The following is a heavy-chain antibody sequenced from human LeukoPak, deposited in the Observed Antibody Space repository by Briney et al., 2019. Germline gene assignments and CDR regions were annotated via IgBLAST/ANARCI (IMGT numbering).Heavy chain of an antibody. CDR1: GGTFSSYA. CDR2: IIPIFGTA. CDR3: ARDRGDYYDIGGYYFDY. J-gene: IGHJ4*02. V-gene: IGHV1-69*13. D-gene: IGHD3-22*01. Sequence: GASVKVSCKASGGTFSSYAISWVRQAPGQGLEWMGGIIPIFGTANYAQKFQGRVTITADESTSTAYMELSSLRSEDTAVYYCARDRGDYYDIGGYYFDYWGQGTLVTVSS.